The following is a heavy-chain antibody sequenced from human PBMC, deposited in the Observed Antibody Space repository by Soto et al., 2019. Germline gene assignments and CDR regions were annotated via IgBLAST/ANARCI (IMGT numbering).Heavy chain of an antibody. CDR2: IYSGGST. CDR1: GFTVSSNY. V-gene: IGHV3-66*01. D-gene: IGHD3-22*01. Sequence: HPGGSLRLSCAASGFTVSSNYMSWVRQAPGKGLEWVSVIYSGGSTYYADSVKGRFTISRDNSKNTLYLQMNSLRAEDTAVYYCVSYYYDSSGYYWFDPWGQGTLVTVSS. CDR3: VSYYYDSSGYYWFDP. J-gene: IGHJ5*02.